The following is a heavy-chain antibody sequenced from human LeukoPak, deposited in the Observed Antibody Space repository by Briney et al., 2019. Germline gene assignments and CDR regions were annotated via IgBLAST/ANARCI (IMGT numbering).Heavy chain of an antibody. D-gene: IGHD1-26*01. Sequence: GGSLRLSCAASGFTFSNAWMSWVRQAPGKGLEWVGRIKSKTDGGTTDYAAPVKGRFTISRDDSKNTLYLQMNSLKTEDTAVYYCTTSGIVGAKAAFDIWGQGTMVTVSS. CDR1: GFTFSNAW. J-gene: IGHJ3*02. CDR3: TTSGIVGAKAAFDI. V-gene: IGHV3-15*01. CDR2: IKSKTDGGTT.